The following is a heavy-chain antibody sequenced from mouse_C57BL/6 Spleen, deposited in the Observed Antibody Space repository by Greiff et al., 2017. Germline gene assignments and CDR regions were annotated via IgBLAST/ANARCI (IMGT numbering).Heavy chain of an antibody. CDR1: GYTFTDYE. J-gene: IGHJ2*01. Sequence: QVQLQQSGAELVRPGASVTLSCKASGYTFTDYEMHWVKQTPVHGLEWIGAIDPETGGTAYNQKFKGKAILTADKSSSTAYMELRSLTSEDSAVYYVTRSSSYNYFDYWGQGTTLTVSS. CDR3: TRSSSYNYFDY. V-gene: IGHV1-15*01. CDR2: IDPETGGT. D-gene: IGHD1-1*01.